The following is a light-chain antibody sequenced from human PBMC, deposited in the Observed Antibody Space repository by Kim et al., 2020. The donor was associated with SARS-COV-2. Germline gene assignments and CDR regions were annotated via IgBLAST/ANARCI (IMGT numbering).Light chain of an antibody. V-gene: IGKV1-33*01. J-gene: IGKJ4*01. CDR3: QQYEDLPLT. Sequence: SASVGDRVTITCQASQAISNYLIWYQQRPGKAPNLLIYDASNLQTGVSSRFSGSGSGTHFTLTIRRLQPEDFATYYCQQYEDLPLTFGGGTKLEI. CDR2: DAS. CDR1: QAISNY.